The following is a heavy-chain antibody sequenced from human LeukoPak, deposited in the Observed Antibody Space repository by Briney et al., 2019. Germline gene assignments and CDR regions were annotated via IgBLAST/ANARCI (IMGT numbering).Heavy chain of an antibody. V-gene: IGHV1-46*01. Sequence: ASVKVSCKASGYTFISYQMHWVRQAPGQGLEWMGIINPTGGSTSHAQKFQGRVTMTRDTSTSTVYMELSSLRSEDTAVYYCARKGSSSCFDYWGQGALVTVSS. CDR2: INPTGGST. CDR1: GYTFISYQ. CDR3: ARKGSSSCFDY. D-gene: IGHD6-6*01. J-gene: IGHJ4*02.